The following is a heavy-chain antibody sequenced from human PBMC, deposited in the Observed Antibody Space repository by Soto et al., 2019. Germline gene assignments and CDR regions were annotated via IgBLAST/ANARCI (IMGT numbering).Heavy chain of an antibody. Sequence: QITLKESGPTLVKPTQTLTLTCTFSGFSLTTSGVGVGWIHQPPGKALEWLALIYWDDDKRYSPSLKNRLTITKDTSRNQVVLTLIDLDPVDTATYYCAHKSLVPFGMDVWGQGTTVTVAS. V-gene: IGHV2-5*02. CDR3: AHKSLVPFGMDV. J-gene: IGHJ6*02. CDR1: GFSLTTSGVG. CDR2: IYWDDDK. D-gene: IGHD3-10*01.